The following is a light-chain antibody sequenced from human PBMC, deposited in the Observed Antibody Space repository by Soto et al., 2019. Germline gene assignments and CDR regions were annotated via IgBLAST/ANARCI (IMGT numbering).Light chain of an antibody. J-gene: IGLJ7*01. CDR3: TSYTSGTTPFV. CDR2: EVS. Sequence: QSVLTQPASVSGSPGQSITISCTGTSSDVGGYIYVSWYQQLPGKAPKLIIYEVSNRPSGVSNRFSGSKSGNTASLIISGLRADDEGDYYCTSYTSGTTPFVFGTGTQLTVL. CDR1: SSDVGGYIY. V-gene: IGLV2-14*01.